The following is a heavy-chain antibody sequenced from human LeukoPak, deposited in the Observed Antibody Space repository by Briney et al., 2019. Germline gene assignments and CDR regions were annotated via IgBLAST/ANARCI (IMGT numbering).Heavy chain of an antibody. CDR3: ARGLGSSSTNNNWFDP. V-gene: IGHV4-31*03. Sequence: PSQTLSLTCTVSGGSISSGGYYWTWIRQLPGRGLEWIGYIYNSGNTYYHPSLKSRVSISGDTSKNQFSLKLSSLTAADTAVYFCARGLGSSSTNNNWFDPWGREPWSPSRQ. CDR1: GGSISSGGYY. D-gene: IGHD6-6*01. J-gene: IGHJ5*02. CDR2: IYNSGNT.